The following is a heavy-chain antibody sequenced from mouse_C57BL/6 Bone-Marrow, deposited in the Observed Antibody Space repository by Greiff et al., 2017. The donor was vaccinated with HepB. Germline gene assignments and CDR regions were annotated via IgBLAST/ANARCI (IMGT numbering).Heavy chain of an antibody. D-gene: IGHD1-1*01. Sequence: VQLQQPGAELVMPGASVKLSCKASGYTFTSYWMHWVKQRPGKGLEWIGEIDPSDSYNNYNQKFKGKSTLTVDKSSSTAYIQLSSLTSEDSAVYYCARDLITTVVASDYWGQGTTLTVSS. CDR2: IDPSDSYN. J-gene: IGHJ2*01. CDR1: GYTFTSYW. CDR3: ARDLITTVVASDY. V-gene: IGHV1-69*01.